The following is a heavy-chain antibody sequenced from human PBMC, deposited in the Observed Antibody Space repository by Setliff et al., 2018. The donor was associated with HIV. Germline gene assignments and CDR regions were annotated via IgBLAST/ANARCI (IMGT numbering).Heavy chain of an antibody. V-gene: IGHV3-66*02. CDR3: ARSVIGYYYYGMDV. J-gene: IGHJ6*02. D-gene: IGHD3-10*01. CDR1: GFSVSNYY. CDR2: IYSDGTT. Sequence: GSLRLSCAASGFSVSNYYMAWVRQAPGKGLEWVSTIYSDGTTYYADSVKGRFTISRDNSKNTLYLQMNSLRAEDTAVYYCARSVIGYYYYGMDVWGQGTLGHRLL.